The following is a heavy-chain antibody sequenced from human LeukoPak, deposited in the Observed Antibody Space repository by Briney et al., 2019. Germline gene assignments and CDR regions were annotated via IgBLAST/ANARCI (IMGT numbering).Heavy chain of an antibody. Sequence: PGGSLRLSCAASGFTFSGYVMGWVRQAPGKGLEWVAAISSTGTTTYYSDSVKGRFTISRDNSKNTLYLQMNSLRADDTAVYYCAKDGFQYSPTALHIWGQGTMVTVSS. D-gene: IGHD6-6*01. CDR2: ISSTGTTT. CDR1: GFTFSGYV. J-gene: IGHJ3*02. CDR3: AKDGFQYSPTALHI. V-gene: IGHV3-23*01.